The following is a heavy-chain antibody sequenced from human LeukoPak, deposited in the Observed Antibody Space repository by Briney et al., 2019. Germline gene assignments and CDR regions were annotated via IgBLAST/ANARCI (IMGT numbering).Heavy chain of an antibody. CDR3: ATDLLDS. J-gene: IGHJ5*01. CDR2: IKRKGDDGTA. V-gene: IGHV3-15*01. CDR1: GFTFSNAW. Sequence: GGSLRLSCAASGFTFSNAWMSWVRQAPGKGLEWVGRIKRKGDDGTADYAAPVKGRFTISRDDSKGTVSLQMTSLKTEDTAVYYCATDLLDSWGQGTLVTVSS.